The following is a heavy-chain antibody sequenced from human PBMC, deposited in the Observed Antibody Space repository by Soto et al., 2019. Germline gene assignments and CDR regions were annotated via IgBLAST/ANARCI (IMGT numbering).Heavy chain of an antibody. J-gene: IGHJ4*02. CDR2: IWYDGSNK. CDR3: AIEGVVDGSQDF. CDR1: GFIFSNYG. V-gene: IGHV3-30*02. D-gene: IGHD2-15*01. Sequence: PGGSLRLCCAASGFIFSNYGIHWVRQAPGKGLEWVALIWYDGSNKYYADSVKGRFIVSRDDTNNTVYLQLNRLTADDTAIYYCAIEGVVDGSQDFWGPGT.